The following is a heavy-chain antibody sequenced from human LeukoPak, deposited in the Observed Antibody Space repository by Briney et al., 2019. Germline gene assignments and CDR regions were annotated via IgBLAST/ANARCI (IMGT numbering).Heavy chain of an antibody. CDR1: GYIFTNFG. J-gene: IGHJ6*03. CDR3: ARDHMGGWDYYYYYYMDV. CDR2: ISGYNGNT. V-gene: IGHV1-18*01. D-gene: IGHD6-19*01. Sequence: GASVKVSCKASGYIFTNFGISWVRQARGQGLEWMGWISGYNGNTKYVQKFQGRVTMTTDTSTSTAYMELRSLRSDDTAVYYCARDHMGGWDYYYYYYMDVWGKGTTVTVSS.